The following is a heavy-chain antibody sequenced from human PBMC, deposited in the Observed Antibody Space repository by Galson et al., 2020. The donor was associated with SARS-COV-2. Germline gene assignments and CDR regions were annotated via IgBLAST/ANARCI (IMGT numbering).Heavy chain of an antibody. D-gene: IGHD6-13*01. Sequence: ASVKVSCKVSGYTLTEXSXHWVRQATGKGLEWMGGFDPEDXXKIXAQKFQGRVTMPEDTSTDTAYMELSSLRSEDAAVYYCATSGSIAAAGWFDPWGQGTLVTVSS. V-gene: IGHV1-24*01. J-gene: IGHJ5*02. CDR2: FDPEDXXK. CDR1: GYTLTEXS. CDR3: ATSGSIAAAGWFDP.